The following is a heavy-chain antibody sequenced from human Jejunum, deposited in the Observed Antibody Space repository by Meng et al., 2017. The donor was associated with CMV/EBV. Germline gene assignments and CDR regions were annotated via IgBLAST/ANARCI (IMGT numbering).Heavy chain of an antibody. CDR3: ARDIYEVVVAGLDV. Sequence: GFTFGSYWMSWVRQAPGKGPQWVADIKGDESEKYYVDSVRGRFSISRDNSKNTLYLQMNSLRVEDTAVYYCARDIYEVVVAGLDVWGQGTTVTVSS. CDR1: GFTFGSYW. D-gene: IGHD2-15*01. V-gene: IGHV3-7*01. J-gene: IGHJ6*02. CDR2: IKGDESEK.